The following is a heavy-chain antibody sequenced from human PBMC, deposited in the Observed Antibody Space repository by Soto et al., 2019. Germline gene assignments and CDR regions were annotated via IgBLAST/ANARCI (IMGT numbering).Heavy chain of an antibody. J-gene: IGHJ4*02. D-gene: IGHD6-6*01. CDR2: IIPIFGTA. Sequence: ASVKVSCKASGGTFSSYAISWVRQAPGKGLEWMGGIIPIFGTANYAQKFQGRVTITADESTSTAYMELSSLRSEDTAVYYCEIIYASIAARAFDYWGQGTLVTVSS. CDR3: EIIYASIAARAFDY. V-gene: IGHV1-69*13. CDR1: GGTFSSYA.